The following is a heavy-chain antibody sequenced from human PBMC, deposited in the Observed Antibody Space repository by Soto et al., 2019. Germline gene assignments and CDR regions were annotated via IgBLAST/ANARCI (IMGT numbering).Heavy chain of an antibody. D-gene: IGHD3-3*01. J-gene: IGHJ6*02. Sequence: PGGSLRLSCAASGFTFSSYAMHWVRQSPGKGLEWVAVISYDGSNKYYADSVKGRFTISRDNSKNTLYLQMNSLRAEDTAVYYCASLQLRFLEWLFNYGMDVWGQGTTVTVSS. CDR3: ASLQLRFLEWLFNYGMDV. CDR2: ISYDGSNK. CDR1: GFTFSSYA. V-gene: IGHV3-30-3*01.